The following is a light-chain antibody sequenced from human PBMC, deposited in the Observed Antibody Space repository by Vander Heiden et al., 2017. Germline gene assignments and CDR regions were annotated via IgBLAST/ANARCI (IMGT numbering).Light chain of an antibody. J-gene: IGLJ3*02. CDR1: SSNVGDNY. V-gene: IGLV1-51*02. CDR3: GTWDSSLSSWV. Sequence: QSVLTQPPSASAAPGQKVTISCSGSSSNVGDNYVSWYQQLPGTAPKILIYENDKRPSGIPDRFSGSKSGTSATLGITGLQTGGEADYYCGTWDSSLSSWVFGGGTKLTVL. CDR2: END.